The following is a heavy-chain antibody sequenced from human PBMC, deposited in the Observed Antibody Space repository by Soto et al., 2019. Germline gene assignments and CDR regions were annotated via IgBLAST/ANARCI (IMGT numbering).Heavy chain of an antibody. CDR2: VNPDGSDT. J-gene: IGHJ4*02. CDR1: GFTFSSYW. V-gene: IGHV3-74*01. Sequence: EVQLVESGGGVVQPGGSLRLSCAASGFTFSSYWMHWVRQAPGKGLVWVSRVNPDGSDTSYADSVKGRFTISRDNAKKTLYLQMNSLRAEDTAVYYCARVAVGSYYFDYWGQGTLLTVSS. CDR3: ARVAVGSYYFDY. D-gene: IGHD6-13*01.